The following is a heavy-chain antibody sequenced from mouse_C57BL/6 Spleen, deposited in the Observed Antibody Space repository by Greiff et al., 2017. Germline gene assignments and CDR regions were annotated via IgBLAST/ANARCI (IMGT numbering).Heavy chain of an antibody. CDR1: GYTFTSYW. Sequence: QVQLQQPGAELVKPGASVKLSCKASGYTFTSYWMQWVKQRPGQGLEWIGEIDPSDSYTNYNQKFKGKATLTVDTSSSTAYMQLSSLTSEDSAVYYCARVGYQFAYWGQGTLVTVSA. CDR3: ARVGYQFAY. D-gene: IGHD2-2*01. J-gene: IGHJ3*01. CDR2: IDPSDSYT. V-gene: IGHV1-50*01.